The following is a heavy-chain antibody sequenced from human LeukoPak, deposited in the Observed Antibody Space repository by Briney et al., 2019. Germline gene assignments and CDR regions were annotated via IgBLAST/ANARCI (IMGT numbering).Heavy chain of an antibody. D-gene: IGHD3-10*01. V-gene: IGHV4-30-2*01. CDR3: ARTMVRGVNGSIWFDP. Sequence: SETLSLTCAVSGGSISSGGYSWSWIRQPPGKGLEWIGYIYHSGSTYYNPSLKSRVTTSVDRSKNQFSLKLSSVTAADTAVYYCARTMVRGVNGSIWFDPWGQGTLVTVSS. J-gene: IGHJ5*02. CDR1: GGSISSGGYS. CDR2: IYHSGST.